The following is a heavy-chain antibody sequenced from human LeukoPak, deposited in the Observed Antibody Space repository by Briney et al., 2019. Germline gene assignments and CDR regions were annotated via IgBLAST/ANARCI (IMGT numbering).Heavy chain of an antibody. Sequence: PSETLSLTCAVYGGSFSGYYWSWIRQPPGKGLEWIGEINHSGSTNYNPSLKSRVTISVDTSKNQFSLKLSSVTAADTAVYYCARAGSIVVVPPLRPFQHWSQGTLVTVSS. CDR2: INHSGST. CDR1: GGSFSGYY. V-gene: IGHV4-34*01. D-gene: IGHD2-2*01. CDR3: ARAGSIVVVPPLRPFQH. J-gene: IGHJ1*01.